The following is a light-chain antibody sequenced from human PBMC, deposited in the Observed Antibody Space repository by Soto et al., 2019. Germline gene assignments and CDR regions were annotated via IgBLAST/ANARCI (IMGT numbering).Light chain of an antibody. CDR3: SSYTSSSTL. CDR1: SSDVGGYNY. CDR2: EVS. J-gene: IGLJ1*01. Sequence: QSVLTPPASVSGSPGQSITISCTGTSSDVGGYNYVSWYQQHPGKAPKLMIYEVSNRPSGVSNRFSGSKSGNTASLTIPGLQAEDEADYYCSSYTSSSTLFGTGTKVTVL. V-gene: IGLV2-14*01.